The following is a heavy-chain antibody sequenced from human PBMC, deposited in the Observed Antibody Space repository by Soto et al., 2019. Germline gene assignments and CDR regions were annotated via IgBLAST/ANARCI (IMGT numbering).Heavy chain of an antibody. CDR2: INGDGSTT. V-gene: IGHV3-74*01. CDR3: ARPRYDGSGTPFDP. Sequence: EVQLVESGGALVQPGGSLRLSCAASGFTFSSYWMHWVRQAPGKGLVWVSRINGDGSTTTYADSVKGRFIISRDNAKNMLNLQMNSLTAEDTAVYYCARPRYDGSGTPFDPWGQGTLVTVSS. J-gene: IGHJ5*02. CDR1: GFTFSSYW. D-gene: IGHD3-22*01.